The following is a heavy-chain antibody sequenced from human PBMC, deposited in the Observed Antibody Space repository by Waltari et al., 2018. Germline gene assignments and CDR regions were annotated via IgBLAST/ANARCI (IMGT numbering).Heavy chain of an antibody. CDR3: AASSWRWLQTFDY. D-gene: IGHD5-12*01. Sequence: QVQLVQSGAEVKKPGASVKVSCKVSGYTLTELPMHWLRQAPGKGLEWRGGVDPEEGETIYAQKFQGRVTMTEDTSTDTAYMELSSLRSEDTAVYYCAASSWRWLQTFDYWGQGTLVTVSS. CDR2: VDPEEGET. CDR1: GYTLTELP. V-gene: IGHV1-24*01. J-gene: IGHJ4*02.